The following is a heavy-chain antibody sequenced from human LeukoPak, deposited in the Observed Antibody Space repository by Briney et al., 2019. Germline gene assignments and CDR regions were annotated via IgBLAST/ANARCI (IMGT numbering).Heavy chain of an antibody. CDR1: GYTFTDYF. J-gene: IGHJ4*02. CDR3: ARDKGPVAGTGVGSFDH. Sequence: GASVKVSCKASGYTFTDYFIHWVRQAPGQGLEWMGWIIPKSGGTNYAQKFQGRVTITRDPSISTAYMELSSLRSDDTAVYFCARDKGPVAGTGVGSFDHWGQGTLVTVSS. D-gene: IGHD6-19*01. V-gene: IGHV1-2*02. CDR2: IIPKSGGT.